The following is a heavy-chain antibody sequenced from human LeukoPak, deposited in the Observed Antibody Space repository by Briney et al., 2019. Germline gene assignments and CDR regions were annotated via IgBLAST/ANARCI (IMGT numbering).Heavy chain of an antibody. CDR1: GFTFSSYS. CDR3: ARERDAPTFTAATERMDY. D-gene: IGHD6-13*01. V-gene: IGHV3-48*01. CDR2: ISSSSSTK. Sequence: GGSLRLSCAASGFTFSSYSMNWVRQAPGKGLEWVSYISSSSSTKYYADSVKGRFTISRDNAKNSLYLQMNSLRAEDTAVYYCARERDAPTFTAATERMDYWGQGTLVTVSS. J-gene: IGHJ4*02.